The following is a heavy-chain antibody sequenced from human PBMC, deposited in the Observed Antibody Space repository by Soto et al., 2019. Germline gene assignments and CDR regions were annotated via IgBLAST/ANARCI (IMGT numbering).Heavy chain of an antibody. D-gene: IGHD3-3*01. CDR3: AKANQLRFLEWLPSFFDS. CDR2: ISWDSGRI. J-gene: IGHJ4*02. V-gene: IGHV3-9*01. Sequence: EVQLVESGGALVQPGRSLRLSCAASGFTFDDYAMHWVRQPPGKGLEWVSGISWDSGRIGYADSVKGRFTISRDNAKNSLYLQLSSLRAEDTAFYYCAKANQLRFLEWLPSFFDSWGQGTLVTVSS. CDR1: GFTFDDYA.